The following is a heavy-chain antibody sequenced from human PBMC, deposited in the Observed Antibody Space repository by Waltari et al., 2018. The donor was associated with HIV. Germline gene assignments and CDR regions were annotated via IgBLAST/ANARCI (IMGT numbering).Heavy chain of an antibody. Sequence: QVQLQESGPGLVKPSQTLSLTCTVSGGSISSGDYYWSWIRQPPGKGLEWIGYIYYSETTYSNPSLKSRVTISVDTSKNQFSRKLSSVSAADTAVYYCARAGSVFGTSPYGMDVWGQGTTVTVSS. D-gene: IGHD2-2*01. V-gene: IGHV4-30-4*01. CDR1: GGSISSGDYY. CDR3: ARAGSVFGTSPYGMDV. CDR2: IYYSETT. J-gene: IGHJ6*02.